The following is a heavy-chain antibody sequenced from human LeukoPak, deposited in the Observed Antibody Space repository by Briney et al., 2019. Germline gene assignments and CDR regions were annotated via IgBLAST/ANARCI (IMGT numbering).Heavy chain of an antibody. Sequence: ASVKVSCKASGGTFSSYAISWVRRAPGQGLEWMGGIIPIFGTANYAQKFQGRVTITADESTSTAYMELSSLRSEDTAVYYCAMDCSGGSCPDGWFDPWGQGTLVTVPS. J-gene: IGHJ5*02. V-gene: IGHV1-69*01. CDR3: AMDCSGGSCPDGWFDP. CDR2: IIPIFGTA. CDR1: GGTFSSYA. D-gene: IGHD2-15*01.